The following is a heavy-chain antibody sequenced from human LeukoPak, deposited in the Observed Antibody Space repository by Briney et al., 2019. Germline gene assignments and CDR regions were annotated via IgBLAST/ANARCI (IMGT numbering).Heavy chain of an antibody. V-gene: IGHV3-21*01. CDR1: GFTFSLYA. Sequence: GGSLRLSCSASGFTFSLYAMHWVRQAPGKGLEWVSSISRSGTYISYADSVKGRFTISRDNAKNSLYLQMNSLRAEDTGVYYCARDGGYYYDVYYFDYWGQGTLVTVSS. J-gene: IGHJ4*02. CDR3: ARDGGYYYDVYYFDY. CDR2: ISRSGTYI. D-gene: IGHD3-22*01.